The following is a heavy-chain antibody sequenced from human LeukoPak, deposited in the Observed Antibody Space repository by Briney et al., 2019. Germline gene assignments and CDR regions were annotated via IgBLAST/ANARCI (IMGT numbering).Heavy chain of an antibody. J-gene: IGHJ6*03. Sequence: ASETLSLTCTVSGGSISSSSYYWGWIRQPPGKGLEWIGSFYYSGNTYYNPSLKSRVTISVDTSKNQFSLKLSPVTAADTAVYYCASGKGFYYDSSGYYWLYYMDVWGKGTTVTVSS. V-gene: IGHV4-39*01. CDR1: GGSISSSSYY. D-gene: IGHD3-22*01. CDR3: ASGKGFYYDSSGYYWLYYMDV. CDR2: FYYSGNT.